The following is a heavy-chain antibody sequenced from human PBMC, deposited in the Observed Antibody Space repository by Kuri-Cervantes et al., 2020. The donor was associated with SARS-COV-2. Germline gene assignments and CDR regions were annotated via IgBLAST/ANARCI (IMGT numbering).Heavy chain of an antibody. CDR2: ISSSSSYI. Sequence: GGSLRLSCAASGFTFSSYSMNWVHQAPGKGLEWVSSISSSSSYIYYADSVKGRFTISRDNAKNSLYLQMNSLRAEDTAVYYCARDRRISYNNYWRDYYYYMDVWGKGTTVTVSS. V-gene: IGHV3-21*01. CDR1: GFTFSSYS. J-gene: IGHJ6*03. CDR3: ARDRRISYNNYWRDYYYYMDV. D-gene: IGHD4-11*01.